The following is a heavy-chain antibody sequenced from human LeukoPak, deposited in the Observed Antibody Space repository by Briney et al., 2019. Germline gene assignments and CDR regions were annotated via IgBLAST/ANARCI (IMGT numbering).Heavy chain of an antibody. CDR2: INHSGST. V-gene: IGHV4-34*01. Sequence: SETLSLTCAGHGGSFSGYYWSWIRQPPGKGLEGIGEINHSGSTNYNPSLKSRVTISVDTSKNQFSLKLSSVTAADTAVYYCARVYCSGGSCPYWGQGTLVTVSS. CDR1: GGSFSGYY. CDR3: ARVYCSGGSCPY. D-gene: IGHD2-15*01. J-gene: IGHJ4*02.